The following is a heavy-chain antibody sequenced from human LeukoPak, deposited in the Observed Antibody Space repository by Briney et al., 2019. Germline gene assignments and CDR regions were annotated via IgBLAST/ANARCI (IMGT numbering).Heavy chain of an antibody. V-gene: IGHV3-9*03. CDR3: ARSVNYGGALDI. CDR1: GFTFDDYS. CDR2: ISWNSGMI. D-gene: IGHD4-11*01. J-gene: IGHJ3*02. Sequence: PGRSLRLSCAASGFTFDDYSMHWVRQPPGKGLEWVSGISWNSGMIDYADSVKGRFTISRDNSKNSLYLQMNSLRAEDMALYYCARSVNYGGALDIWGQGTMVTVSS.